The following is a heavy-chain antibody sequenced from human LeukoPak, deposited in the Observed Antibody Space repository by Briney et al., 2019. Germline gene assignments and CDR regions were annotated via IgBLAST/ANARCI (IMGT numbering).Heavy chain of an antibody. D-gene: IGHD6-19*01. V-gene: IGHV3-30*18. J-gene: IGHJ4*02. Sequence: PGGSLRLSCAASGFTFSSYGMHWVRQAPGKGLEWVAVISYDGSNKYYADSVKGRFTISRDNSKNTLYLQMNSLRAEDTAVYYCAKRHSSGTHRAFDYWGQGTLVTVSS. CDR3: AKRHSSGTHRAFDY. CDR2: ISYDGSNK. CDR1: GFTFSSYG.